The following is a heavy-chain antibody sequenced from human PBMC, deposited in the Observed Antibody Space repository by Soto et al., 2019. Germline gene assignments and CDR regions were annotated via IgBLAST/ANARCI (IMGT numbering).Heavy chain of an antibody. J-gene: IGHJ4*02. CDR3: VRRRTDSSGWYFDY. CDR2: ISTNGGIT. V-gene: IGHV3-64D*08. Sequence: GGSLRLSCSASGFTFSSYAMNWVRQATGKGLEFVSAISTNGGITYSADSVKGRFTISRDNSKNTLYLQMSSLRPEDTAIYYCVRRRTDSSGWYFDYWGQGALVTVSS. CDR1: GFTFSSYA. D-gene: IGHD6-19*01.